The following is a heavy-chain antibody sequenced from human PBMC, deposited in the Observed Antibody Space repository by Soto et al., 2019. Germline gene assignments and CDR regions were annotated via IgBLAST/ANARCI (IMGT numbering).Heavy chain of an antibody. CDR1: GGSISSGDYY. CDR2: IYYSGST. Sequence: PSETLSLTCTVSGGSISSGDYYLSWIRQPPGKGLEWIGYIYYSGSTYYNPSLKSRVTISVDTSKNQFSLKLSSVTAADTAVYYCARELVGNWFDPWGQGTLVTVSS. J-gene: IGHJ5*02. CDR3: ARELVGNWFDP. V-gene: IGHV4-30-4*01. D-gene: IGHD2-15*01.